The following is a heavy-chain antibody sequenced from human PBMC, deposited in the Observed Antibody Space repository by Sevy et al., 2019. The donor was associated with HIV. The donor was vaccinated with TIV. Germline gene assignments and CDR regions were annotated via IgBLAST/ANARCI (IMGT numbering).Heavy chain of an antibody. CDR2: ISYDGSNK. D-gene: IGHD6-13*01. J-gene: IGHJ4*02. Sequence: GGSLRLSCAASGFTFSSYGMHWVRQAPGKGLEWVAVISYDGSNKYYADSVKGRFTISRDNSKNTLYLQMNSLRAEDTAVYYCARRQVAAAGTFDYWGQGTLVTVSS. V-gene: IGHV3-30*03. CDR3: ARRQVAAAGTFDY. CDR1: GFTFSSYG.